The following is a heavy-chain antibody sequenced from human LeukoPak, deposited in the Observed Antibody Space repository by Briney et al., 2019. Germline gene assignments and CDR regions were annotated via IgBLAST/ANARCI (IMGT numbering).Heavy chain of an antibody. D-gene: IGHD3-3*02. CDR3: ARMGGRLSRDYYYYMDV. CDR1: GYTFTSYY. Sequence: ASVKVSRKASGYTFTSYYMHWVRQAPGQGLEWMGIINPSGGSTSYAQKFQGRVTMTRDTSTSTVYMELSSLRSEDTAVYYCARMGGRLSRDYYYYMDVWGKGTTVTVSS. V-gene: IGHV1-46*01. CDR2: INPSGGST. J-gene: IGHJ6*03.